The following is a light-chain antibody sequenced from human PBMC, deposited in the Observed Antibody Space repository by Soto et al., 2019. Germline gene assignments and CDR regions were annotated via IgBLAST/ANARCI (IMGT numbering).Light chain of an antibody. J-gene: IGKJ2*01. Sequence: EIVMTQSPATLFVSPGDRATLSCRASQSVSSNVAWYQQKPGQAPRLLIYGASTRATGIPARFSGSGSGTEFTLSISSLQSEDFAVYYCQQYNNWLPMYTFGQGTKLEIK. V-gene: IGKV3-15*01. CDR1: QSVSSN. CDR2: GAS. CDR3: QQYNNWLPMYT.